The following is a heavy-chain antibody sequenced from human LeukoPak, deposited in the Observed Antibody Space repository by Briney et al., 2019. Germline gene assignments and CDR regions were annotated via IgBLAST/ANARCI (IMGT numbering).Heavy chain of an antibody. CDR1: NGSFSFYY. J-gene: IGHJ5*02. CDR3: ARDPELWFGEREPA. Sequence: SETLSLTCAVYNGSFSFYYWSWIRQPPGKGLEWIGEINHTGGTNYNPSLKSRVIISLDTSKNQFSLKLSSVTAADTAVYYCARDPELWFGEREPAWGQGTLVTVSS. D-gene: IGHD3-10*01. V-gene: IGHV4-34*01. CDR2: INHTGGT.